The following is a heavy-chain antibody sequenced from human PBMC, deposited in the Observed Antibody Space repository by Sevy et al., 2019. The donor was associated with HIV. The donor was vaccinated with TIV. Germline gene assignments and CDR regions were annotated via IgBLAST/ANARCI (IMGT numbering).Heavy chain of an antibody. V-gene: IGHV5-51*01. CDR3: ARRGILLRGGDYFYYGLDV. CDR1: GYDFSTSW. Sequence: GESLKISCKGSGYDFSTSWIALVRQMPGKGLELMGIIFPGDFDTRYSRSFQGQVTISADKSIRTSYLQWRSLKASDTAIYYCARRGILLRGGDYFYYGLDVWGQGTTVTVSS. CDR2: IFPGDFDT. J-gene: IGHJ6*02. D-gene: IGHD2-15*01.